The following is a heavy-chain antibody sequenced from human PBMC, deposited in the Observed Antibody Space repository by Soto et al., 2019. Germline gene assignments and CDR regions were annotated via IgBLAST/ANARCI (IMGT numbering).Heavy chain of an antibody. Sequence: GGSLRLSCAASGFTFSDYYMTWLRQAPGKGPECISYISFGSSFTNYADSVEGRFTISRDNAKNTLYLQMNSLRVEDTAVYYCARGIYRRILNYIDTWGQGVLVTVSS. CDR2: ISFGSSFT. CDR3: ARGIYRRILNYIDT. J-gene: IGHJ5*02. CDR1: GFTFSDYY. V-gene: IGHV3-11*06. D-gene: IGHD2-15*01.